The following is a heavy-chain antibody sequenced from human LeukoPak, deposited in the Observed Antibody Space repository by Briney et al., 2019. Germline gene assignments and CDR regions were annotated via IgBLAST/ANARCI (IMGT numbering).Heavy chain of an antibody. V-gene: IGHV5-51*01. D-gene: IGHD1-26*01. CDR3: ARGLVGATTYFDY. CDR1: GYSFTTHW. Sequence: GESPKISCKGSGYSFTTHWIGWVCQMPGKGLEWMGIIYPGDSDTRYSPSFQGQVTISVDKSISTAYLQWSSLKASDTAMYYCARGLVGATTYFDYWGQGALVTVSS. CDR2: IYPGDSDT. J-gene: IGHJ4*02.